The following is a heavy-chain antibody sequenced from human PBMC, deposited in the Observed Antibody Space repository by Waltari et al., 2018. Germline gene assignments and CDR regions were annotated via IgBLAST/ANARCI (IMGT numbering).Heavy chain of an antibody. Sequence: QVQLVQSGAEVKKPGASVKVACKASGYTFTDYAVHWMRQAPGQGLEWVGWINCVNGNIKYSPKFEGRVTITRETSANTAYMELSRLRSEDTAVYYCARGGERCTWYSRFDPWGQGTLVSVSS. CDR3: ARGGERCTWYSRFDP. J-gene: IGHJ5*02. CDR2: INCVNGNI. V-gene: IGHV1-3*01. CDR1: GYTFTDYA. D-gene: IGHD6-13*01.